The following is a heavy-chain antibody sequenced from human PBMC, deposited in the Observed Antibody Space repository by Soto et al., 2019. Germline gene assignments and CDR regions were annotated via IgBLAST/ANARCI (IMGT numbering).Heavy chain of an antibody. Sequence: QVQLVESGGGVVQPGKSLRLSCVASGDSLSNYGMHWVRQAPGKGLEWVASIWHDGRYEFHADSVKGRFAISRDNSKNSLYLQMNSLRVEDTAMYYCVTAGGVHYYSTWGDFWGQGTLVTVSS. CDR2: IWHDGRYE. CDR1: GDSLSNYG. J-gene: IGHJ4*02. D-gene: IGHD1-26*01. V-gene: IGHV3-33*01. CDR3: VTAGGVHYYSTWGDF.